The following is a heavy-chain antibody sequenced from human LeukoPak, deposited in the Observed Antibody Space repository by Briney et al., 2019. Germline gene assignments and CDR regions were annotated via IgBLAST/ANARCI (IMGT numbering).Heavy chain of an antibody. J-gene: IGHJ4*02. V-gene: IGHV1-8*03. CDR3: ARSYGSSRGYFDY. CDR2: MNPNSGNT. CDR1: GYTFTSYD. Sequence: ASVKVSCKASGYTFTSYDINWVRQATGQGLEWMGWMNPNSGNTGYAQKFQGRVTITRNTSISTAYMELSSLRSEDTAVYYCARSYGSSRGYFDYWGQGTLVTVSS. D-gene: IGHD6-6*01.